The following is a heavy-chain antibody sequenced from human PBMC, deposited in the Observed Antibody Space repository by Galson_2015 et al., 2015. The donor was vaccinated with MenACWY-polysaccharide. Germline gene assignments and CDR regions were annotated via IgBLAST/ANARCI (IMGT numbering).Heavy chain of an antibody. D-gene: IGHD2/OR15-2a*01. V-gene: IGHV3-7*03. CDR2: IKKDGSEM. J-gene: IGHJ4*02. CDR1: GFTFSSYW. Sequence: SLRLSCAASGFTFSSYWMSWVRQAPGKGLEWVANIKKDGSEMYYVDSVKGRFTISRDNAKNTLYLQMNSLRAEDTATYYCAGYYCSKTTCQVRAWDSWGQGTLVTVSS. CDR3: AGYYCSKTTCQVRAWDS.